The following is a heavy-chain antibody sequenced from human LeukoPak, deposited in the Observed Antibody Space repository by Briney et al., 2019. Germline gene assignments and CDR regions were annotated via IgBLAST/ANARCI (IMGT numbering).Heavy chain of an antibody. V-gene: IGHV4-61*08. CDR3: ARHEAWFDP. Sequence: PSETLSLTCTVSGGSISSGDYFWSWIRQPPGKGLEWIGSYSGSTNYNPSLKSRVTISVDTSKNQFSLKLSSVTAADTAVYYCARHEAWFDPWGQGTLVTVSS. CDR2: YSGST. CDR1: GGSISSGDYF. J-gene: IGHJ5*02.